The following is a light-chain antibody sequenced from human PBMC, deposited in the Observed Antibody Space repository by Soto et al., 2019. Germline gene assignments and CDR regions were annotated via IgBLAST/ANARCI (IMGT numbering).Light chain of an antibody. V-gene: IGKV3-15*01. Sequence: EIVMTQSPATLSVSPGERVTLSCRASQSVSSNLAWYQQKPGQAPRPLIYGASTRATGIPARFSGSGSGTEFTLTISSLQSEDFAVYYCQQYHNWPPFTFGQGTKLEIK. J-gene: IGKJ2*01. CDR2: GAS. CDR3: QQYHNWPPFT. CDR1: QSVSSN.